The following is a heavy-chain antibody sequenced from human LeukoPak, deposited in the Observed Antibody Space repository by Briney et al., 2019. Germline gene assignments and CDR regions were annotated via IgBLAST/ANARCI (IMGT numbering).Heavy chain of an antibody. J-gene: IGHJ4*02. CDR3: AKDGSYVGYFDY. CDR1: GFTFSSYA. D-gene: IGHD2-15*01. Sequence: PGGSLRLSCAASGFTFSSYAMSWVRQAPGKGLEWVSAISGSGGSTYYADPVKGRFTISRDNSKNTLYLQMNSLRAEDTAVYYCAKDGSYVGYFDYWGQGTLVTVSS. CDR2: ISGSGGST. V-gene: IGHV3-23*01.